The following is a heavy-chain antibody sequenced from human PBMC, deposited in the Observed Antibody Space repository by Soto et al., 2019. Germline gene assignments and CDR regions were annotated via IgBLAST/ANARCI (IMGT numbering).Heavy chain of an antibody. CDR3: PKGLLSGRWYAAD. J-gene: IGHJ4*02. CDR2: ITKSGDR. V-gene: IGHV3-23*01. CDR1: GFTFSNCV. Sequence: EVHLLESGGALVHPGESLRLSCETSGFTFSNCVMTWVRQAPGKGLEWVSVITKSGDRDYADSVKGRFTISRDNSKSTVYLQMNSLRAEDTAVYYCPKGLLSGRWYAADWGQGTLVTVSS. D-gene: IGHD6-13*01.